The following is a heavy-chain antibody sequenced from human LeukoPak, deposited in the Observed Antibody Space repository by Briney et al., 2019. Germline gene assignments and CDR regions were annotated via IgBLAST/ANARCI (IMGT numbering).Heavy chain of an antibody. D-gene: IGHD1-1*01. Sequence: GGSLRLSCAASGFTFSSYSMNSVRQAPGKGLEWVSSISSSSSYIYYADSLKGRFTISRENAKNSLYLQMNSLRAADTAVYYCARAERDAFDIWGQGTMVTVSS. CDR2: ISSSSSYI. CDR1: GFTFSSYS. V-gene: IGHV3-21*01. CDR3: ARAERDAFDI. J-gene: IGHJ3*02.